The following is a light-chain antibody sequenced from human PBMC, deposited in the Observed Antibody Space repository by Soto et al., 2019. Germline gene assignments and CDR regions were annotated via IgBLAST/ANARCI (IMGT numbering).Light chain of an antibody. CDR1: QSVSSS. J-gene: IGKJ3*01. V-gene: IGKV3-11*01. CDR2: DAY. CDR3: QQRSNWPPFT. Sequence: EVVLTQSPATLSLSPGERATLSCRASQSVSSSFAWYQQKPGQTPRLLIYDAYNRSTGIPARFSGSGSGTDFTLTSNSPESEDFAVYYCQQRSNWPPFTFGPGTTVDVK.